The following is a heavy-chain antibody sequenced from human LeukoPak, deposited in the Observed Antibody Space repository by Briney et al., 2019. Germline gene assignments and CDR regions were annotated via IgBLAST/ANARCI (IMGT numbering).Heavy chain of an antibody. CDR3: ARVVYSGSYPLDY. Sequence: ASVKVSCKASGGTFSSYAISWVRQAPGQGLEWMGGIIPIFGTANYAQKFQGRVTITADKSTSTAYLELSSLRSEDTAVYYCARVVYSGSYPLDYWGQGTLVTVSS. CDR2: IIPIFGTA. CDR1: GGTFSSYA. J-gene: IGHJ4*02. D-gene: IGHD1-26*01. V-gene: IGHV1-69*06.